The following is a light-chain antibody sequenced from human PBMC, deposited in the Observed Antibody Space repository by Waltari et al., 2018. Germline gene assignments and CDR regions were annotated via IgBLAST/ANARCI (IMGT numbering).Light chain of an antibody. CDR3: SSYTSSSTYVV. Sequence: QSALTQPASVSGSPGQSITISCTGTSSDVGGYNYVSWYQQHPGKAPKLNSYDVSKRPSGVSNRFSGSKSGNTASLTISGLQAEDEADYYCSSYTSSSTYVVFGGGTKLTVL. CDR1: SSDVGGYNY. CDR2: DVS. V-gene: IGLV2-14*01. J-gene: IGLJ2*01.